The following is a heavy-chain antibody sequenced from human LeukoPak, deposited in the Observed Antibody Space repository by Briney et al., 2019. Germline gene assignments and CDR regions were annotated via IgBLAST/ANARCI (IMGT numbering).Heavy chain of an antibody. D-gene: IGHD5-18*01. CDR3: ASIDQVETTMGGYYFDY. J-gene: IGHJ4*02. CDR1: GGSISNFY. V-gene: IGHV4-59*01. CDR2: IYYSGST. Sequence: SETLSLPCTVSGGSISNFYWSWIRQPPGKGLEWIGYIYYSGSTNYNPSLKSRVTISVDTSKNQFSLQLSSVTAADTAVYYCASIDQVETTMGGYYFDYWGQGTLVTVSS.